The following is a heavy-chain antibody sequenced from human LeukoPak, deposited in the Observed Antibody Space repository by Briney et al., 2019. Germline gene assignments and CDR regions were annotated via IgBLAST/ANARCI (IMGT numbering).Heavy chain of an antibody. Sequence: GGSLRLSCAASGFTFSSYAMHWVRQAPGKGLEYVSAITGNGGSTFYANSVEGRFTISRDNSKNTLYLQMGSLRAEDMAVYYCARGDVMVVAATPNYWGQGTLVTVSS. CDR1: GFTFSSYA. J-gene: IGHJ4*02. V-gene: IGHV3-64*01. CDR3: ARGDVMVVAATPNY. CDR2: ITGNGGST. D-gene: IGHD2-15*01.